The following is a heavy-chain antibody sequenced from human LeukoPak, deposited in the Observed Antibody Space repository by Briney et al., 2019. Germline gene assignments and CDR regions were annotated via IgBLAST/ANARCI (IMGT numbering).Heavy chain of an antibody. CDR2: ISSSSSYI. D-gene: IGHD3-10*02. Sequence: GGSLRLSCAASGFTFSSYAMSWVRQAPGKGLEWVSSISSSSSYIYYADSVKGRFTISRDNAKNSLYLQMNSLRAEDTAVYYCARYVPYYGMDVWGQGTTVTVSS. CDR3: ARYVPYYGMDV. V-gene: IGHV3-21*01. CDR1: GFTFSSYA. J-gene: IGHJ6*02.